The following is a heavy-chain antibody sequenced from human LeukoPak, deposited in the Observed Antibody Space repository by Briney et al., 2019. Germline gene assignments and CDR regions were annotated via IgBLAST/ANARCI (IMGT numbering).Heavy chain of an antibody. J-gene: IGHJ6*03. Sequence: PSETLSLTCTVSGGSISSYYWSWIRQPPGKGLEWIGYIYYSGSTNYNPSLKSRVTISVDTSKNQFSLKLSSVTAADTAVYYRARVSRIAAAGYYYYYMDVWGKGTTVTISS. CDR2: IYYSGST. V-gene: IGHV4-59*01. CDR1: GGSISSYY. CDR3: ARVSRIAAAGYYYYYMDV. D-gene: IGHD6-13*01.